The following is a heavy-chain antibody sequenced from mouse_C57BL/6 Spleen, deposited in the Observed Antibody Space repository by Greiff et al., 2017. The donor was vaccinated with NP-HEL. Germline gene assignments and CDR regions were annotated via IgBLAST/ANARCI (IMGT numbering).Heavy chain of an antibody. J-gene: IGHJ3*01. CDR1: GFTFTDYE. Sequence: VQLQQSGAELVRPGASVTLSCKASGFTFTDYEMHWVKQTPVHGLEWIGAIDPETGGTAYNQKFKGQVILSADNSSSTAYMELRSLTSEDSAVYYCAREGGEGNYKFAYWGQGTLVTVSA. CDR3: AREGGEGNYKFAY. D-gene: IGHD2-1*01. CDR2: IDPETGGT. V-gene: IGHV1-15*01.